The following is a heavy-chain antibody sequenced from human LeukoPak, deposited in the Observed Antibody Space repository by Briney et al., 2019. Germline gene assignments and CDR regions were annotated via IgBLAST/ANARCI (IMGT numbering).Heavy chain of an antibody. CDR1: GYTFDNYG. CDR3: ARDFGMFTISHGDAFAI. J-gene: IGHJ3*02. CDR2: ISAYDGNT. D-gene: IGHD5-24*01. V-gene: IGHV1-18*01. Sequence: ASVKVSCKASGYTFDNYGISWVRQAPGQGLEWMGWISAYDGNTNYANKLQGRVTMTTDASTSTAFMELRSLTSDDTAVCFCARDFGMFTISHGDAFAIWGQGTVVTVSS.